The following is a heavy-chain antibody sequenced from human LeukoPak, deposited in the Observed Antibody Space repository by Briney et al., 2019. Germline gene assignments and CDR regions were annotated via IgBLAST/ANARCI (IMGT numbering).Heavy chain of an antibody. V-gene: IGHV3-9*01. Sequence: GRSLRLSCAASGFTFGNHVMHWVRQAPGKRLEWVSAIDWKGGTSAYAVSVKGRFTISRDNAKNSLSLQLNSLRVEDTAVYYCARGHYDVLAASYKWTPDYWGQGTLVTVSS. CDR1: GFTFGNHV. J-gene: IGHJ4*02. CDR3: ARGHYDVLAASYKWTPDY. D-gene: IGHD3-9*01. CDR2: IDWKGGTS.